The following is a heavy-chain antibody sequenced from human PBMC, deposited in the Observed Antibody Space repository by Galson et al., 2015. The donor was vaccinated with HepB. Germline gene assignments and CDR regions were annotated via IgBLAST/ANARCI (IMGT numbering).Heavy chain of an antibody. CDR1: GGSISSSAYY. CDR2: IFYSGST. Sequence: SETLSLTCTVSGGSISSSAYYWGWIRQPPGKGLEWIGSIFYSGSTYYSPSLKSRVTISVDTSKNQFSLKLSSVTAADTAVYYCAREITRLDYSDTVVPDAFDIWGQGTMVTVSS. V-gene: IGHV4-39*07. CDR3: AREITRLDYSDTVVPDAFDI. J-gene: IGHJ3*02. D-gene: IGHD3-22*01.